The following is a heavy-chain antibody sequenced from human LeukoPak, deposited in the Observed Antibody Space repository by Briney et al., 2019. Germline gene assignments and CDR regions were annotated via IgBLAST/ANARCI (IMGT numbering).Heavy chain of an antibody. J-gene: IGHJ4*02. V-gene: IGHV1-3*04. D-gene: IGHD6-19*01. CDR3: ARVPRIVVAGDYFNY. CDR1: GYTFTNYA. Sequence: ASVKVSCKASGYTFTNYAIHWVRQAPGQRLEWMGWINTGNGNTQYSQKFQGRVTITRDTSASTAYMELSTLRSEDTAMYYCARVPRIVVAGDYFNYWGQGTLVTVSS. CDR2: INTGNGNT.